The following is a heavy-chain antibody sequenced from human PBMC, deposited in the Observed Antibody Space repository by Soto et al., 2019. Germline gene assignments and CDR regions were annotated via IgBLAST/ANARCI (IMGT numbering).Heavy chain of an antibody. J-gene: IGHJ4*02. CDR2: INPIFGTP. Sequence: SVKVSCKASGGTFSSYAISWVRQAPGQGLEWMGGINPIFGTPHYAQKYQGRVTITADTFTNTAYMELTRLTSDDTAVYFCAREGRHFDYWGQGTLVAVSS. CDR3: AREGRHFDY. V-gene: IGHV1-69*06. CDR1: GGTFSSYA.